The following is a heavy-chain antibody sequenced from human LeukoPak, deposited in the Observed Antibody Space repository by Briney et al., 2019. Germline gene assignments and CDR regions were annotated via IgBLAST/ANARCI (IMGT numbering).Heavy chain of an antibody. V-gene: IGHV1-69*04. Sequence: SVKVSCKASGGTFSSYAISWVRQAPGQGLEWMGRIIPILGIANYAQKFQGRVTITADKSTSTAYMELSSLRSEDTAAYYCATKPHSRANTWGQGTLVTVSS. CDR2: IIPILGIA. CDR1: GGTFSSYA. CDR3: ATKPHSRANT. D-gene: IGHD1-26*01. J-gene: IGHJ5*02.